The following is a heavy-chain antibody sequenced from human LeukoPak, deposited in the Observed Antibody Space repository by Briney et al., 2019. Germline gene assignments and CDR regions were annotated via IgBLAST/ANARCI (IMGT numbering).Heavy chain of an antibody. D-gene: IGHD6-13*01. CDR1: GGSFSGYY. CDR2: INHSGST. CDR3: ENRARAYSSSGRGRGAFDI. V-gene: IGHV4-34*01. Sequence: PSETLSLTCAVYGGSFSGYYWSWIRQPPGKGLEWIGEINHSGSTNYNPSLKSRVTISVDTSKNQFSLKLSSVTAVDTAVYYCENRARAYSSSGRGRGAFDIWGQGTMVTVSS. J-gene: IGHJ3*02.